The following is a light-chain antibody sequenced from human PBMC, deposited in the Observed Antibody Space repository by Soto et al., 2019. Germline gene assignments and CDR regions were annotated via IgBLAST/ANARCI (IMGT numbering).Light chain of an antibody. CDR1: QNILYRSNNKNY. CDR2: WAS. CDR3: QQYYVDSWT. J-gene: IGKJ1*01. V-gene: IGKV4-1*01. Sequence: DIVLTQSPDSLAVSLGERATMNCKSSQNILYRSNNKNYLAWYQKKPGQPPKLLIYWASSRESGVPERFSGSGSETDFTPTISNVQAEDVAVYYCQQYYVDSWTFGQGTRVEI.